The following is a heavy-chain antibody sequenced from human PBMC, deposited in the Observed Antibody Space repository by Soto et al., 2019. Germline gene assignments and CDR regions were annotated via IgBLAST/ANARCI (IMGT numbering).Heavy chain of an antibody. CDR2: ISAYNGNT. D-gene: IGHD3-10*01. V-gene: IGHV1-18*01. J-gene: IGHJ6*02. CDR1: GYTFTSYG. CDR3: ARAGFYGSGSEGPYYYYGMDV. Sequence: QVQLVQSGAEVKKPGASVKVSCKASGYTFTSYGISWVRQAPGQGLEWMGWISAYNGNTNYAQKLQGRVTMTTDTSTSTAYMELRSLRSDDTAVYYCARAGFYGSGSEGPYYYYGMDVWGQGTTVTVSS.